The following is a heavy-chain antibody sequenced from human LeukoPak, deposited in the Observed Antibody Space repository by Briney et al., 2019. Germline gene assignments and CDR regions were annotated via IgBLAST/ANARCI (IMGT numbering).Heavy chain of an antibody. CDR3: AKAGGFPLDY. D-gene: IGHD5-12*01. CDR2: ISGRGSNT. V-gene: IGHV3-23*01. Sequence: GGSLRLSCAASGFSFSSSAISWVRQAPGKGLEWVSGISGRGSNTYYAKSVRGRFTISRDDSKNTLYLQMRSLRAEDTALYYCAKAGGFPLDYWGQGTLVTVSS. CDR1: GFSFSSSA. J-gene: IGHJ4*02.